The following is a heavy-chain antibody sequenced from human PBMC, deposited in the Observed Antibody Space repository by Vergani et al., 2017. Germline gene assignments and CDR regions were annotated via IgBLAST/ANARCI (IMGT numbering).Heavy chain of an antibody. J-gene: IGHJ4*02. Sequence: QVQLVQSGAEVKKPGSSVKVSCKASGGTFSSYAISWVRQAPGQGLEWMGWMITIFGTANYAQKLQGRVTITADGSTSTAYMGLSSLRSEDTAVYYCARSGAVAGSRWRIDYWGQGTLVTVSS. CDR1: GGTFSSYA. V-gene: IGHV1-69*12. CDR2: MITIFGTA. CDR3: ARSGAVAGSRWRIDY. D-gene: IGHD6-19*01.